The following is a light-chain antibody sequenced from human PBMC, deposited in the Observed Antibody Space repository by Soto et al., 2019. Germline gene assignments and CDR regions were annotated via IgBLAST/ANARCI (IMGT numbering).Light chain of an antibody. CDR1: RSVSSSY. CDR2: GAS. V-gene: IGKV3-20*01. Sequence: EIVLTQSPCTLSLSPGERATLSCRASRSVSSSYLAWYRQKPGQAPRLLIYGASSRATGIPDRFSGSGSGTDFTLTISRLEPEDFAVYYCQQYGSSPKLTFGGGTKVDI. J-gene: IGKJ4*01. CDR3: QQYGSSPKLT.